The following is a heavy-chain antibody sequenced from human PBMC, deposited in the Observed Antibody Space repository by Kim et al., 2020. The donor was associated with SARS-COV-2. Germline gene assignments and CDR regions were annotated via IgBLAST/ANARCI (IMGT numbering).Heavy chain of an antibody. CDR3: ARYYYYGMDV. Sequence: STYYTPSLKSRVTISVDTSKNQFSLKLSSVTAADTAVYYCARYYYYGMDVWGQGTTVTVSS. V-gene: IGHV4-30-2*04. CDR2: ST. J-gene: IGHJ6*02.